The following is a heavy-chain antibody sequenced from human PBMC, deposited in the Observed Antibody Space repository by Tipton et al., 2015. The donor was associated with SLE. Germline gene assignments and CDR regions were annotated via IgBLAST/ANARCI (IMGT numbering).Heavy chain of an antibody. D-gene: IGHD5-24*01. CDR2: IFYTGST. CDR3: ASGSRDGYNPY. Sequence: TLSLTCTVSGGSISSYYWSWIRQPARKGLEWIGRIFYTGSTRYNPSLKSRVTISVDTSKNQFSLKLSSVTAADTAVYYCASGSRDGYNPYWGQGTLVTVSS. V-gene: IGHV4-4*07. J-gene: IGHJ4*02. CDR1: GGSISSYY.